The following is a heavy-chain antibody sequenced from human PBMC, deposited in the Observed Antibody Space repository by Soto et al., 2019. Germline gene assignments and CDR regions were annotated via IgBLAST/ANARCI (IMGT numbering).Heavy chain of an antibody. V-gene: IGHV1-3*04. CDR2: INTVNGNT. CDR3: ATGGHNHFGDTPFDY. D-gene: IGHD1-1*01. J-gene: IGHJ4*02. CDR1: GYTFSNFA. Sequence: VHLVKSGADVTKPGASVTISCKTSGYTFSNFAMNWLRQAPGESLEWMAWINTVNGNTKYSHKFQDRVTITRDTSASTAYMELRSLRSEDTAVYYCATGGHNHFGDTPFDYWGQGTLVTVSS.